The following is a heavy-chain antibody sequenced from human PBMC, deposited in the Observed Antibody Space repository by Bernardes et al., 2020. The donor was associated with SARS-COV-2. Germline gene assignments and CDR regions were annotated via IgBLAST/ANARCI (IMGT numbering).Heavy chain of an antibody. Sequence: GGSLRLSCVASGFAVSTNYMTWVRQAPGKGLEWVSVMYNGGNTNYTDSAKGRFTVASNDSRNTLFLQMNSLRAEDTAVYYCSRDRLSWGADYGDCVRCWYFDVWGRGTLVTGSS. CDR2: MYNGGNT. J-gene: IGHJ2*01. V-gene: IGHV3-53*01. D-gene: IGHD4-17*01. CDR1: GFAVSTNY. CDR3: SRDRLSWGADYGDCVRCWYFDV.